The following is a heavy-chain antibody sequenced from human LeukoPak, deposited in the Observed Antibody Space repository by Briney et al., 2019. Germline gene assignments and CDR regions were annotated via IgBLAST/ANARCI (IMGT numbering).Heavy chain of an antibody. Sequence: SETLSLTCSVSGGSITTSSYYWAWIRQPPEKGLEWIGSAYYTGGTNYSPSLKSRVTISVDTSKNQFSLKLNSVTAADTAVYYCARHGGTRITLVEVYYFDYWGQGTPVTVSS. D-gene: IGHD4-11*01. CDR1: GGSITTSSYY. CDR2: AYYTGGT. V-gene: IGHV4-39*01. J-gene: IGHJ4*02. CDR3: ARHGGTRITLVEVYYFDY.